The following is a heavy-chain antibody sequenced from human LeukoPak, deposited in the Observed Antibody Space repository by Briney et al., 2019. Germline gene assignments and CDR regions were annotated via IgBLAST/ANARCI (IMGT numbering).Heavy chain of an antibody. J-gene: IGHJ3*02. V-gene: IGHV3-23*01. D-gene: IGHD1-26*01. Sequence: GGSLRLSCAASGFTFSSYSMNWVRQAPGKGLEWVSAISGSGGSTCYADSVKGRFTISRDNSKNTLYLQMNSLRAEDTAVYYCAKPEWDYDPNDAFDIWGQGTMVTVSS. CDR1: GFTFSSYS. CDR2: ISGSGGST. CDR3: AKPEWDYDPNDAFDI.